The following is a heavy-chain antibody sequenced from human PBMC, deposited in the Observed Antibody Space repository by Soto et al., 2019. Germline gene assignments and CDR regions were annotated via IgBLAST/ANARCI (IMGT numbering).Heavy chain of an antibody. V-gene: IGHV4-31*01. J-gene: IGHJ4*02. CDR2: IYYSGST. CDR1: GGSISSGGYY. D-gene: IGHD3-10*01. CDR3: ARTEVGGHDY. Sequence: SETLSLTCTVSGGSISSGGYYWSWIRQHPGKGLEWIGYIYYSGSTYYNPSLKSQVTISVDTSKNQFSLKLSSVTAADTAVYYCARTEVGGHDYWGQGTLITVSS.